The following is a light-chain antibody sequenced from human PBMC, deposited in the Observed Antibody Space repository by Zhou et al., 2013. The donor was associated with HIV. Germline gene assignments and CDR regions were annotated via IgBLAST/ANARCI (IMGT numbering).Light chain of an antibody. V-gene: IGKV2-28*01. CDR2: LGA. Sequence: DVVMTQSPLYLPVTPGEPASISCRSSQSLLKSNGYNYLHWYLQKPGQSPQLLIYLGANRDSGVPDRFSGRGSGTDFTLKISRVEAEDVGVYYCMHGTHWPPMFTFGQGTKLEI. CDR3: MHGTHWPPMFT. CDR1: QSLLKSNGYNY. J-gene: IGKJ2*01.